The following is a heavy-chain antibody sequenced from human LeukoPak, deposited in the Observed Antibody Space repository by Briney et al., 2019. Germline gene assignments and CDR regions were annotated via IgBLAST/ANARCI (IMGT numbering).Heavy chain of an antibody. D-gene: IGHD6-13*01. CDR1: GYTFTGYY. CDR3: ARDRIGIAAAGLFDY. CDR2: INPNSGGT. J-gene: IGHJ4*02. Sequence: GASVKVSCKASGYTFTGYYMHWVRQAPGQGLEWMGWINPNSGGTNYAQKFQGRVTMTRDTSISTAYMELSRLRSDDTAVYYCARDRIGIAAAGLFDYWGQGTLVTVSS. V-gene: IGHV1-2*02.